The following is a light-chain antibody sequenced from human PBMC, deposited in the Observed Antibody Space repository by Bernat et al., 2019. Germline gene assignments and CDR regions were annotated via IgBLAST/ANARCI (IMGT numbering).Light chain of an antibody. CDR3: CSFAGNSAWV. J-gene: IGLJ3*02. V-gene: IGLV2-11*01. CDR2: DVN. CDR1: ISNIGGYNY. Sequence: QSALTQPCSVSGSPGQSVTISCTGTISNIGGYNYVSWYQQHPAKAPKLMIYDVNKLPSGVPDRFSGSKSGNTASLTISGLQAEDEADYYCCSFAGNSAWVFGGATKVTVL.